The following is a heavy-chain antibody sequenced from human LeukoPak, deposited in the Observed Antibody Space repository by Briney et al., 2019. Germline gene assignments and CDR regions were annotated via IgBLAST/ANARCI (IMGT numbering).Heavy chain of an antibody. J-gene: IGHJ4*02. CDR2: ISGSGGST. Sequence: PGGSLRLSCAASGFTFSSYAMSWVRQAPGKGLEGVSAISGSGGSTYYAHCVKGRFTLSRDNSKHTLYLQMNSLRDEATAVYYCAKDLAYYYDSSGYYPYWGQGTLVTVSS. V-gene: IGHV3-23*01. D-gene: IGHD3-22*01. CDR3: AKDLAYYYDSSGYYPY. CDR1: GFTFSSYA.